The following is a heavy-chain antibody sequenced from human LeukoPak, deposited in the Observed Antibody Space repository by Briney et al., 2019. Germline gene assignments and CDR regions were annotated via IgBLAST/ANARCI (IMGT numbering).Heavy chain of an antibody. J-gene: IGHJ4*02. CDR3: ARAGQIWFGELIGY. CDR1: GGTLSSYA. CDR2: IIPIFGTA. D-gene: IGHD3-10*01. Sequence: SVKVSCKASGGTLSSYAISWVRQAPGQGLEWMGGIIPIFGTANYAQKFQGRVTITADKSTSTAYMELSGLRSEDTAVYYCARAGQIWFGELIGYWGQGTLVTVSS. V-gene: IGHV1-69*06.